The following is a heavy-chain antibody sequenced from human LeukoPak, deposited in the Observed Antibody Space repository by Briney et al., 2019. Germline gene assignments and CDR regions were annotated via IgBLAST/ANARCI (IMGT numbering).Heavy chain of an antibody. CDR3: ARAPLRMWDYFDY. V-gene: IGHV3-48*03. Sequence: GGSLRLSCAASGFTFSSYELNWVRQAPGKGLEWLSYINNSGTTLYYADSVKGRFTISRDNAKNSLYLQMNSLRAEDTAVYYCARAPLRMWDYFDYWGQGTLVTVSS. J-gene: IGHJ4*02. CDR2: INNSGTTL. CDR1: GFTFSSYE. D-gene: IGHD1-26*01.